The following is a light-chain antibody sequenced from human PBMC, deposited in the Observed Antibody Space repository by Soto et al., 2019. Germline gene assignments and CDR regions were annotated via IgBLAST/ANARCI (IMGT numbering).Light chain of an antibody. CDR2: KAS. CDR1: QTISNW. V-gene: IGKV1-5*03. CDR3: QNYNSYSGT. J-gene: IGKJ2*02. Sequence: DIQMTQSPSTLSASVGDRVTITCRASQTISNWLAWYQQKPGKAPNLLIYKASSLESGVPSRFSGSGSGTEFTLPISSLQPDDFATYYCQNYNSYSGTFGQGTKLEIK.